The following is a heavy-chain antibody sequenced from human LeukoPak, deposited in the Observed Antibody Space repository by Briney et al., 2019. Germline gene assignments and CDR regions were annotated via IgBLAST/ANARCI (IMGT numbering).Heavy chain of an antibody. CDR2: LHVDGSI. V-gene: IGHV4-4*07. Sequence: PSETLSLTCTVSGGSISRYCWSWIRQPAGKGLEWIGRLHVDGSINYNPSLKSRVTISVDTSKNQFSLRLSSVTAADTAVYYYARGRTFDNWGQGTLVTVSS. J-gene: IGHJ4*02. CDR3: ARGRTFDN. CDR1: GGSISRYC.